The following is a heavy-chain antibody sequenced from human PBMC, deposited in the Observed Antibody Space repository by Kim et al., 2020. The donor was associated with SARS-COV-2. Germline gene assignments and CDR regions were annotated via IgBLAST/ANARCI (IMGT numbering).Heavy chain of an antibody. CDR1: GRSPSDFY. CDR2: ISHSGGI. D-gene: IGHD1-7*01. CDR3: ARKIINYFSPFDD. V-gene: IGHV4-34*01. J-gene: IGHJ4*02. Sequence: SETLSLTCPNYGRSPSDFYWSWIRQSPGKGLEWIGEISHSGGIYYNPSLKSRVIMSVDRSKKQFSLNLSSMTAADTAVYYCARKIINYFSPFDDWGRGTLVTVSS.